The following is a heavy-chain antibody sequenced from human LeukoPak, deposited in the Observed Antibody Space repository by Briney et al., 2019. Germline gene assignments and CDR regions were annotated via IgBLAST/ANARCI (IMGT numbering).Heavy chain of an antibody. CDR1: GFTFSSYS. CDR2: INWNGRAI. Sequence: GGSLRLSCAASGFTFSSYSMNWVRQAPGKGLEWVSGINWNGRAIGYADSVKGRFTISRDNAKSSLYLEMSTLRAEDTALYYCARDGRRYYGSGSYFLDWIDPWGQGTLVIVSS. V-gene: IGHV3-20*04. J-gene: IGHJ5*02. D-gene: IGHD3-10*01. CDR3: ARDGRRYYGSGSYFLDWIDP.